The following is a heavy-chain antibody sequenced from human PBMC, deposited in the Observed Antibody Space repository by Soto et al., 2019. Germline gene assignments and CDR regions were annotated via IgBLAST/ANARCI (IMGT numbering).Heavy chain of an antibody. CDR1: GGSVSSGSYY. J-gene: IGHJ4*02. Sequence: SETLSLTCTVSGGSVSSGSYYWSWIRQPPGKGLEWIGYIYYSGSTNYNPSLKSRVTISVDTSKNQFSLKLSSVTAADTAVYYCARERDSGYDYFDYWGQGTLVTVSS. CDR3: ARERDSGYDYFDY. V-gene: IGHV4-61*01. D-gene: IGHD5-12*01. CDR2: IYYSGST.